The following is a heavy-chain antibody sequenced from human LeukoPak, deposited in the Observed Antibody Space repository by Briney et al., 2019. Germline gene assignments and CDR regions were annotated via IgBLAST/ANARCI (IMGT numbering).Heavy chain of an antibody. CDR2: ISYDGSNK. Sequence: GGSLRLSCAASGFTFSSYAMHWVRQAPGKGLEWVAVISYDGSNKYYADSVKGRFTISRDNSKNTLYLQMNSLRAEDTAVHYCARDYVAVAQLDYWGQGTLVTVSS. CDR1: GFTFSSYA. D-gene: IGHD6-19*01. J-gene: IGHJ4*02. V-gene: IGHV3-30*04. CDR3: ARDYVAVAQLDY.